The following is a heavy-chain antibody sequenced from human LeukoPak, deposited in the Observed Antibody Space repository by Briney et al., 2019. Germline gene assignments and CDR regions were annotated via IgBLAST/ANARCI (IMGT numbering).Heavy chain of an antibody. J-gene: IGHJ5*02. CDR2: INPYDGHT. CDR1: GYTFATFA. CDR3: ARVLLWFGELSWFDP. V-gene: IGHV1-18*01. Sequence: ASVKVSCKASGYTFATFAISWVRQAPGQGPEWMGWINPYDGHTNYAQKLQGRVTMTTDTSTTTAYMEMRSLRSDDTAVYYCARVLLWFGELSWFDPWGQGTLVTVSS. D-gene: IGHD3-10*01.